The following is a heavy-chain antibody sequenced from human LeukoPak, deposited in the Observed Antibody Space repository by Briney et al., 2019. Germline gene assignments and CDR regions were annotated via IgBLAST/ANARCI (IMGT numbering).Heavy chain of an antibody. J-gene: IGHJ4*02. V-gene: IGHV3-21*01. CDR3: VSSTYYDILTGGAPDY. CDR1: GFTFSSYS. CDR2: ISSSSSYI. Sequence: GGSLRLSCAASGFTFSSYSMNWVRQAPGKGLEWVSSISSSSSYIYYADSVKGRFTISRDNAKNSLYLQMNSLRAEDTAVYYCVSSTYYDILTGGAPDYWGQGTLVTVSS. D-gene: IGHD3-9*01.